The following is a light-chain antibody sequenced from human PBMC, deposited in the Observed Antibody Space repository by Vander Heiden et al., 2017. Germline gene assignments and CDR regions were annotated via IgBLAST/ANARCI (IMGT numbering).Light chain of an antibody. CDR1: QSILHSDGKTY. CDR3: KQCVQLPFT. Sequence: DTAMTQTPLSLSVTPAQPASTACKSSQSILHSDGKTYLYWYLQKPGQPPQLLIYEVSNRGSGVPDRFSGSGSGTDFTLKISRVEAEDVAVYYCKQCVQLPFTFGGGTKVEIK. CDR2: EVS. J-gene: IGKJ4*01. V-gene: IGKV2D-29*01.